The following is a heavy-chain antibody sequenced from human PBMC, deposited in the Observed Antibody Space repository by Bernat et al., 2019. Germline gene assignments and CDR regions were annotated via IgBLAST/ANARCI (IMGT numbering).Heavy chain of an antibody. Sequence: EVQLVESGGGLVQPGGSLRLSCAASGFTFSSYEMNWVRQAPGKGLEWVSYISRSGSTIYYADSVKGRFTISRDNAKNSLYLQMNSLRAEDTAVYYCVGGGGPDAFDIWGQGTMVTVSS. CDR2: ISRSGSTI. V-gene: IGHV3-48*03. J-gene: IGHJ3*02. CDR3: VGGGGPDAFDI. CDR1: GFTFSSYE. D-gene: IGHD2-15*01.